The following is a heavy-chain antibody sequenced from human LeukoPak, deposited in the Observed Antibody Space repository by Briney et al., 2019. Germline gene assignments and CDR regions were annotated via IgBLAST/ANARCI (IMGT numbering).Heavy chain of an antibody. V-gene: IGHV3-23*01. CDR2: VSGSGDST. D-gene: IGHD5-18*01. J-gene: IGHJ4*02. CDR1: GFTFSNYA. Sequence: PGGSLRLSCSTSGFTFSNYAMTWVRQAPGMGLEWVSLVSGSGDSTYYADSVKGRFTISRDNSKNMLYLQMNSLRAEDMAIYYCAKDTGYNYGYDYWGQGTLATVSS. CDR3: AKDTGYNYGYDY.